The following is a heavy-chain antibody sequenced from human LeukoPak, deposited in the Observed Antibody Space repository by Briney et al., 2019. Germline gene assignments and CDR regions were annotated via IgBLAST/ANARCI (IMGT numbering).Heavy chain of an antibody. CDR2: INHSGST. V-gene: IGHV4-34*01. Sequence: PSETLSLTCAVYGGSFSGYYWSWIRQPPGKGLEWSGGINHSGSTNYNPSLKSRVTISVDTSKNQFSLKLSSVTAADTAVYYCARGKPAATPHVYYYYYGMDVWGQGTTVTVSS. J-gene: IGHJ6*02. CDR3: ARGKPAATPHVYYYYYGMDV. CDR1: GGSFSGYY. D-gene: IGHD2-15*01.